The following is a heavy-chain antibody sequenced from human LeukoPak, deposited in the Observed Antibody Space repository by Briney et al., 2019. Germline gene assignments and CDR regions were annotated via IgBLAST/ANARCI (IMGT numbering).Heavy chain of an antibody. CDR1: GGSISSSSYY. D-gene: IGHD3-10*01. J-gene: IGHJ5*02. CDR2: IYTSGST. V-gene: IGHV4-61*02. CDR3: ARDYYGSGSYSNWFDP. Sequence: SETLSLTCTVSGGSISSSSYYWGWIRQPAGKGLEWIGRIYTSGSTNYNPSLKSRVTMSVDTSKNQFSLKLSSVTAADTAVYYCARDYYGSGSYSNWFDPWGQGTLVTVSS.